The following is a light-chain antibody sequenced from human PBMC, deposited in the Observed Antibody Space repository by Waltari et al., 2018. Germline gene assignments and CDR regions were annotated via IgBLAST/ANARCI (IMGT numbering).Light chain of an antibody. V-gene: IGKV3-11*01. CDR1: QSVSSQ. CDR2: DAS. CDR3: QQCNNSPPT. Sequence: DIVLTQSPATLSLSQGEGATLSCRASQSVSSQLVWYQQKRGQAPKLLIYDASNRATGIPARFSGSGSGTDFTLTISSLEPEDFAVYYCQQCNNSPPTFGQGTKVEIK. J-gene: IGKJ1*01.